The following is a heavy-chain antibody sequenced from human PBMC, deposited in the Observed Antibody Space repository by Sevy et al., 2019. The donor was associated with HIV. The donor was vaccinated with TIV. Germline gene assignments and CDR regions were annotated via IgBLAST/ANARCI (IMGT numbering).Heavy chain of an antibody. Sequence: GGSLRLSCAASGFSFSSYSLNWVRQAPGKGLEWVSSISSTSSNIYYADSVKARFTISRDNAKNSLYLQMNSLRAEDTAVYYCARDWSSTVAEYFQHWGQGTLVTVSS. CDR3: ARDWSSTVAEYFQH. J-gene: IGHJ1*01. D-gene: IGHD2-8*02. CDR2: ISSTSSNI. CDR1: GFSFSSYS. V-gene: IGHV3-21*01.